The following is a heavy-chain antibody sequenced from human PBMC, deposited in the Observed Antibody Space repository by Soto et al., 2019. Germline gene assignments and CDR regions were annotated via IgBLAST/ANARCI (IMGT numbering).Heavy chain of an antibody. CDR2: IYHSGST. V-gene: IGHV4-38-2*02. CDR3: AREVGYSGSYWYYYYYGMDV. J-gene: IGHJ6*02. CDR1: GYSISSGYY. Sequence: KTSETLSLTCAVSGYSISSGYYWGWIRQPPGKGLEWIGSIYHSGSTYYNPSLKSRVTISVDTSKNQFSLKLSSVTAADTAVYYCAREVGYSGSYWYYYYYGMDVWGQGTTVTVSS. D-gene: IGHD1-26*01.